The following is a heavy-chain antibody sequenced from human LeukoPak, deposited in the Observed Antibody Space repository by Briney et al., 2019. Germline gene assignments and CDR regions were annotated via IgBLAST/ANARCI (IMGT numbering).Heavy chain of an antibody. CDR2: ISTYNGST. CDR1: GYTFTSYG. V-gene: IGHV1-18*01. D-gene: IGHD2-2*01. J-gene: IGHJ4*02. CDR3: ARDSFEESSFFDY. Sequence: ASVKVSCKASGYTFTSYGISWVRQAPGQGLEWMGWISTYNGSTKYAQKVQGRVTMTTDTSTNTAYMELRSLRSDDTAVYYCARDSFEESSFFDYWGQGTLVTVSS.